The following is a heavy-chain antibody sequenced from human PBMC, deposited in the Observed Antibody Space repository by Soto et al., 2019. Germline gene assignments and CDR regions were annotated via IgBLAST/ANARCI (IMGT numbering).Heavy chain of an antibody. J-gene: IGHJ4*02. CDR3: ARAEDGNYFDY. V-gene: IGHV3-53*01. CDR2: IYSGGST. Sequence: GGSLRLSCAASGFTVSSNYMSWVRQAPGKGLEWVSVIYSGGSTYYADSVKGRFTISRDNSKNTLYLQMNSLRAEDTAVYYCARAEDGNYFDYWGQGTLVTVSS. CDR1: GFTVSSNY.